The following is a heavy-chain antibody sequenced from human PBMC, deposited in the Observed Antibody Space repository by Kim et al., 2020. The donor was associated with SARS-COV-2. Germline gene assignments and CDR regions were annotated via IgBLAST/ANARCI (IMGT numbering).Heavy chain of an antibody. CDR1: GFTFSSYS. CDR3: ARGRYPYLDWLLYLDY. V-gene: IGHV3-21*01. CDR2: ISSSSSYI. J-gene: IGHJ4*02. D-gene: IGHD3-3*01. Sequence: GGSLRLSCAASGFTFSSYSMNWVRQAPGKGLEWVSSISSSSSYIYYADSVKGRFTISRDNAKNSLYLQMNSLRAEDTAVYYCARGRYPYLDWLLYLDYWGQGTLVTVSS.